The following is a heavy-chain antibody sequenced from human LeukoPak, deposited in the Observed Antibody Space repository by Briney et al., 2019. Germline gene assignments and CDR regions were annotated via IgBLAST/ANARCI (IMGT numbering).Heavy chain of an antibody. V-gene: IGHV3-23*01. D-gene: IGHD1-26*01. CDR3: ATHSGTKSGIGSFDM. CDR1: GFTFSTYA. CDR2: ISGSGGST. J-gene: IGHJ3*02. Sequence: GGSLRLSCAASGFTFSTYAMSWVRQAPGRGLEWVSVISGSGGSTYYADSVKGRFTISRDNSKSTLYLQMNSLRADDTANYYCATHSGTKSGIGSFDMWGQGTMVTVSS.